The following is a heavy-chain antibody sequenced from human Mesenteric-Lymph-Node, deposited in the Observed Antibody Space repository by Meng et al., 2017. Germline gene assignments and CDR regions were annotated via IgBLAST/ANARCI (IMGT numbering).Heavy chain of an antibody. CDR2: IYTSGST. V-gene: IGHV4-4*07. CDR1: GGSISSYY. D-gene: IGHD3-10*01. Sequence: SETLSLTCTVSGGSISSYYWSWIRHPAGQGLEWIGRIYTSGSTNYNPSLKSRVTMSVDTYKNQFSLKLSSVTAADTAVYYCARAGITMVRGVYDAFDIWGQGTMVTVSS. J-gene: IGHJ3*02. CDR3: ARAGITMVRGVYDAFDI.